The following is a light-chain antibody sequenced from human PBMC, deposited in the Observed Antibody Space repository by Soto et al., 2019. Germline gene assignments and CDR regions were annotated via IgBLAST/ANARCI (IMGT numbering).Light chain of an antibody. Sequence: DIQMTQSPSTLSASVGDSVTITCRASQSISSWLAWYQQKPGKAPKLLIYKASSLESGVPSRFSGSGSGTEFTLTISSLQPDDSATYYCQQYDTYWTFGQGTKVDIK. V-gene: IGKV1-5*03. CDR1: QSISSW. CDR3: QQYDTYWT. CDR2: KAS. J-gene: IGKJ1*01.